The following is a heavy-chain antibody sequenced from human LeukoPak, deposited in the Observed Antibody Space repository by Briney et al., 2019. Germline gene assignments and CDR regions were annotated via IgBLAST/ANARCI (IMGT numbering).Heavy chain of an antibody. Sequence: ASVKVSCKTSGYTFTSYYMHWVRQAPGQGLEWMGWMNPNSGNTGYAQKFQGRVTITRNTSISTAYMELSSLRSEDTAVYYCARGSMRGYYFSYYMDVWGKGTTVTVSS. CDR2: MNPNSGNT. D-gene: IGHD3-22*01. V-gene: IGHV1-8*03. CDR3: ARGSMRGYYFSYYMDV. J-gene: IGHJ6*03. CDR1: GYTFTSYY.